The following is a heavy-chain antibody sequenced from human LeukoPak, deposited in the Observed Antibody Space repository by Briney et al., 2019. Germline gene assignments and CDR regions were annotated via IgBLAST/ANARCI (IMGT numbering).Heavy chain of an antibody. D-gene: IGHD5-12*01. CDR3: ARDSGLNAFDI. Sequence: PGRSLRLSCAASGFTFDDYATHWVRQAPGKGLEWVSGISWNSGSIGYADSVKGRFTFSRDNAKKSLFLEMNSLRAEDTALFYCARDSGLNAFDIWGRGTMLTVSS. J-gene: IGHJ3*02. CDR1: GFTFDDYA. V-gene: IGHV3-9*01. CDR2: ISWNSGSI.